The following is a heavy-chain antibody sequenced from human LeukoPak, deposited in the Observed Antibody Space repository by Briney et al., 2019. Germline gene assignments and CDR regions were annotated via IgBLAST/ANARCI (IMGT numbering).Heavy chain of an antibody. V-gene: IGHV3-30*02. Sequence: GGSLRLSCAPSGFAFSRCGMHWVRQAPGKGLEGVAFIPYDGSNKYYADSVKGRFTISRDNSKNTLYLEMNSLRADDTAVFYCAKGVGGSASYYYMDVWGKGTTVTVSS. D-gene: IGHD3-10*01. CDR2: IPYDGSNK. J-gene: IGHJ6*03. CDR1: GFAFSRCG. CDR3: AKGVGGSASYYYMDV.